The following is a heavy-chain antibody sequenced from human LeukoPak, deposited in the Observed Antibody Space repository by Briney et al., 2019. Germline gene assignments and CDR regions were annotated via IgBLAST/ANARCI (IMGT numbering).Heavy chain of an antibody. D-gene: IGHD6-19*01. Sequence: SETLSLTCTVSGGSISSYYWSWIRQPAGKGLEWIGRICTSGSTYYNPSLKSRVTISVDTSKNQFSLKLSSVTAADTAVYYCVRVGLRWLDWGPLKKYNWFDPWGQGTLVTVSS. CDR3: VRVGLRWLDWGPLKKYNWFDP. J-gene: IGHJ5*02. CDR2: ICTSGST. V-gene: IGHV4-4*07. CDR1: GGSISSYY.